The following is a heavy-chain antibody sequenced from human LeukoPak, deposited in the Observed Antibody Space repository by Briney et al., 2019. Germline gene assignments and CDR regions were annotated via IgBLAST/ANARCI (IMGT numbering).Heavy chain of an antibody. V-gene: IGHV4-34*12. J-gene: IGHJ5*02. D-gene: IGHD2-2*01. CDR3: AMVLYQSGRPGP. CDR2: AILGGGT. Sequence: SETLSLTCAVYGVSLNNYYWSWIRQSPGKGLEWIGEAILGGGTDYSPSLKSRVTISIDTSRSQISLRLTSVTAADTAVYYCAMVLYQSGRPGPWAQGTLVTVSS. CDR1: GVSLNNYY.